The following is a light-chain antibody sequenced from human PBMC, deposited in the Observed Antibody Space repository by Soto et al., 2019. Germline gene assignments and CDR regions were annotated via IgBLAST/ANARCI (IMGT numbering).Light chain of an antibody. Sequence: QSVLTQAPSASETPGQRVTISCSGGSSNIGRNTGNWYQQLPGTAPKLLIYSNNRRPSGVPDRFSGSKSGTSASLAISGLQSEDEADYYCAAWDVSLTDYVFGPGTKLTVL. CDR2: SNN. V-gene: IGLV1-44*01. CDR3: AAWDVSLTDYV. J-gene: IGLJ1*01. CDR1: SSNIGRNT.